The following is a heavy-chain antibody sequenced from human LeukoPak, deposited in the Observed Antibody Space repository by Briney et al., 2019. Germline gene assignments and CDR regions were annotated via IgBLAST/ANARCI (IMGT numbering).Heavy chain of an antibody. Sequence: GGSLRLSCSASGFTFSSYAMHWFRQAPGKGLEYVSAISSNGGSTYYADSVKGRFTISRDNSKNTLYLQMSSLRAEDTAVYYCVKDGVHVLLWFGELSHWGQGTLVTVSS. CDR2: ISSNGGST. CDR1: GFTFSSYA. CDR3: VKDGVHVLLWFGELSH. V-gene: IGHV3-64D*06. J-gene: IGHJ4*02. D-gene: IGHD3-10*01.